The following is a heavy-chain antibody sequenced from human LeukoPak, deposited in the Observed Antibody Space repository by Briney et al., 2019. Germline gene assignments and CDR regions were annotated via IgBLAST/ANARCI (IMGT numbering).Heavy chain of an antibody. CDR2: IYYSGST. D-gene: IGHD2-15*01. Sequence: PSETLSLTRTVSGGSISSSSYYWGWIRQPPGKGLEWIGSIYYSGSTYYNPSLKSRVTISVDTSKNQFSLKLSSVTAADTAVYYRASHDYSVGDFDLWGQGTLVTVSP. V-gene: IGHV4-39*01. CDR3: ASHDYSVGDFDL. J-gene: IGHJ4*02. CDR1: GGSISSSSYY.